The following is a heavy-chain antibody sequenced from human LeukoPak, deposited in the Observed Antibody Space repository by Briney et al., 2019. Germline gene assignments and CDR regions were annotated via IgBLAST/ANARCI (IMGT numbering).Heavy chain of an antibody. V-gene: IGHV3-23*01. D-gene: IGHD6-13*01. CDR3: ARDLSSSCPDY. CDR1: GFTFSSHA. Sequence: GGSLRLSCATSGFTFSSHAVSWVRQAPGKGLQWVSGISGSGDSTYYADSVKGRFTISRDNSKNTLYLQMNSLRAEDTAVYYCARDLSSSCPDYWGQGTLVTVSS. J-gene: IGHJ4*02. CDR2: ISGSGDST.